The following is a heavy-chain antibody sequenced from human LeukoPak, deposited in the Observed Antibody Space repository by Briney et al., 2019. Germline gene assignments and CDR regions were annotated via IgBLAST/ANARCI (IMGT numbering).Heavy chain of an antibody. CDR2: MNPNSGNT. J-gene: IGHJ5*02. CDR1: GYTFTSYD. D-gene: IGHD5-24*01. V-gene: IGHV1-8*01. Sequence: ASVTVSCKASGYTFTSYDINWVRQATGQGLEWMGWMNPNSGNTGYAQKFQGRVTMTRNTSISTAYMELSSLRSEDTAVYYCAREEVEMATIKEHRLYNWFDPWGQGTLVTVSS. CDR3: AREEVEMATIKEHRLYNWFDP.